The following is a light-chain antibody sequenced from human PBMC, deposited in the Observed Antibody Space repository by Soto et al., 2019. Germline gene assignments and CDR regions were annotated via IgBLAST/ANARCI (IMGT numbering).Light chain of an antibody. Sequence: EIVLTQSPATLSLSPGESVTLACRASQSITYLAWYQHKPGQPPRLLIDDVSNRATGIPARVSGSGSGTDFTLTISSLEPEDFAVYYCQYRRTFGQGTRLEIK. CDR2: DVS. V-gene: IGKV3-11*01. CDR3: QYRRT. J-gene: IGKJ5*01. CDR1: QSITY.